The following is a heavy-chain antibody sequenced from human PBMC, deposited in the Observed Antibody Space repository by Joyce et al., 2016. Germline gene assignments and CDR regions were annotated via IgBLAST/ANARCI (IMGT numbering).Heavy chain of an antibody. Sequence: QVHLQESGPGLVEPSGTLSVTCTISSYSVTNDNWWSWVRQSPDKGLEWIGEIHHIGRTTDNPSLKSRVSMSVDKTKNQLSLTLNSVTAADSAIYYCTKNAAYYLDFLGRGTLVTVSS. V-gene: IGHV4-4*02. CDR1: SYSVTNDNW. CDR2: IHHIGRT. J-gene: IGHJ4*02. CDR3: TKNAAYYLDF. D-gene: IGHD6-13*01.